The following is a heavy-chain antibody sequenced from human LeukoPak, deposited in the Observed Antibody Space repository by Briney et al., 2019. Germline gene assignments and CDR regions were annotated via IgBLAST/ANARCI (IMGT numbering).Heavy chain of an antibody. CDR2: VYSSGST. D-gene: IGHD3-16*01. CDR3: ARNQQLGGHSYYYYGMDV. Sequence: PGGSLRLSCAASGFTVSSNYMSWVRQAPGKGLEWVSVVYSSGSTFYADSVKGRFTISRDNSKNTLYLQMNSLRADDTAIYYCARNQQLGGHSYYYYGMDVWGQGTTVTVSS. CDR1: GFTVSSNY. V-gene: IGHV3-53*01. J-gene: IGHJ6*02.